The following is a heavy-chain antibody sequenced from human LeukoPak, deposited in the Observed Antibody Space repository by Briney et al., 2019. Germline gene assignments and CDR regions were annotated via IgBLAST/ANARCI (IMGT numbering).Heavy chain of an antibody. Sequence: GASVKVSCKTSGYTFTSYNLHWVRQAPGQRLEWMGIIKPSGDNTHYAQKFQGRFTMTSDTSTSSMYMELSSLISADTAVYYCARTYYYDSSGYYSPYYFDYWGQGTLVTVSS. J-gene: IGHJ4*02. CDR3: ARTYYYDSSGYYSPYYFDY. CDR2: IKPSGDNT. D-gene: IGHD3-22*01. V-gene: IGHV1-46*01. CDR1: GYTFTSYN.